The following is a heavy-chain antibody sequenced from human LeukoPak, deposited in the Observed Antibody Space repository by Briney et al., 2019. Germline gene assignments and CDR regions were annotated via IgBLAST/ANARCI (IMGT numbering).Heavy chain of an antibody. J-gene: IGHJ5*02. Sequence: GGSLRLSCAASGFTFSSYAMSWVRQAPGKGLEWVSAISGSGGSTYYADSVKGRFTISRDNSKNTLYLQVNSLRAEDTAVYYCAKVSAPLLWFGGRNWFDPWGQGTLVTVSS. CDR1: GFTFSSYA. CDR3: AKVSAPLLWFGGRNWFDP. CDR2: ISGSGGST. D-gene: IGHD3-10*01. V-gene: IGHV3-23*01.